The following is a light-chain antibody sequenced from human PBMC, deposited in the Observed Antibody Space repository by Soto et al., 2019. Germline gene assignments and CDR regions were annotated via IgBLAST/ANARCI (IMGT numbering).Light chain of an antibody. CDR3: QQYDSYPYT. V-gene: IGKV1-5*01. CDR1: HTIGSW. Sequence: DIQMTQSPSTLSASVGDRVTITCRASHTIGSWLAWYQQKPGKAPNLLIYGASSLQSGAPSRFSGSGFGTEFTLTISSLQPDDSATYHCQQYDSYPYTFGQGTKLEIK. CDR2: GAS. J-gene: IGKJ2*01.